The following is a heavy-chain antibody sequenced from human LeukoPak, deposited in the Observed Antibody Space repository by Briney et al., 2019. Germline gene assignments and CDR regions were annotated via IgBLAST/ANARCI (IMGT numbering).Heavy chain of an antibody. CDR1: GGSISNYY. J-gene: IGHJ3*02. CDR2: IYGSGGT. Sequence: LETLSLTCTNSGGSISNYYWSWIRQPAGKGLEWIGRIYGSGGTNYNPSLKSRVSMSVDTSQNQISLKLSSVTAADTAVYYCARDPSYTSGYFDIWGQGTMVTVSS. D-gene: IGHD6-19*01. CDR3: ARDPSYTSGYFDI. V-gene: IGHV4-4*07.